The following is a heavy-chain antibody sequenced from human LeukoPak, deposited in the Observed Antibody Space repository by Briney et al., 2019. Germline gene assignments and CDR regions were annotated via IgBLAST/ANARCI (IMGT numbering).Heavy chain of an antibody. D-gene: IGHD6-6*01. Sequence: GASVKVSCKASGYTFTSYDINWVRQATGQGLEWMGWMNPNSGNTGYAQKFQGRVTMTRNTSISTAYMELSSLRSEDTAVCYCATFQYSSSSGDLDAFDIWGQGTMVTVSS. V-gene: IGHV1-8*01. CDR1: GYTFTSYD. CDR3: ATFQYSSSSGDLDAFDI. J-gene: IGHJ3*02. CDR2: MNPNSGNT.